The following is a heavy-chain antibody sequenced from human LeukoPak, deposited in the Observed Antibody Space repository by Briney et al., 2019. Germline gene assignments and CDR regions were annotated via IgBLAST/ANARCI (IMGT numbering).Heavy chain of an antibody. CDR3: ARVSSYASYFDY. Sequence: GGSLRLSCAASGFTFSSYSMNWVRQAPGKGLEWVSHITASGTAMFYADSVKGRFTISRDNSKNTLYLQMNSLRAEDTAVYYCARVSSYASYFDYWGQGTLVTVSS. J-gene: IGHJ4*02. V-gene: IGHV3-48*01. D-gene: IGHD3-16*01. CDR2: ITASGTAM. CDR1: GFTFSSYS.